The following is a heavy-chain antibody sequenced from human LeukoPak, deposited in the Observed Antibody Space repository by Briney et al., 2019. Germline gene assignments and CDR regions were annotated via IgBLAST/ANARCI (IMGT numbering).Heavy chain of an antibody. CDR3: AKGGDIVVVPAARDFDY. J-gene: IGHJ4*02. V-gene: IGHV3-23*01. CDR1: GFTFSSYA. CDR2: ISGSGGST. Sequence: GGSLRLSCAASGFTFSSYAMSWVCQAPGKGLEWVSAISGSGGSTYYADSVKGRFTISRDNSKNTLYLQMNSLRAEDTAVYYCAKGGDIVVVPAARDFDYWGQGTLVTVSS. D-gene: IGHD2-2*01.